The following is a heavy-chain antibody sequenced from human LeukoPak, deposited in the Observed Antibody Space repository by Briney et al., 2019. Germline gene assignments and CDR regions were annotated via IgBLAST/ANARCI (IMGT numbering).Heavy chain of an antibody. CDR2: ISWNGGSI. Sequence: PGGSLRLSCAASGFTFDDYAMHWVRQAPGKGLEWVSGISWNGGSIGYADSVKGRFTISRDNAKNSLYLQMNSLRAEDTALYYCAKDMKGFRGYSYGSGWYFDLWGRGTLVTVSS. J-gene: IGHJ2*01. V-gene: IGHV3-9*01. D-gene: IGHD5-18*01. CDR1: GFTFDDYA. CDR3: AKDMKGFRGYSYGSGWYFDL.